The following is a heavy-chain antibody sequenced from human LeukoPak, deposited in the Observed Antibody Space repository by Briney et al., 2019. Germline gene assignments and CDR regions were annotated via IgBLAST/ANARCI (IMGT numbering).Heavy chain of an antibody. Sequence: SETLSLTCAVYGGSFRGYYWSWIRQPPGKGLEWIGEINHSGSTNYNPSLKSRVTISVDTSKNQFSLKLSSVTAADTAVYYCAVSSWYFDYWGQGTLVTVSS. V-gene: IGHV4-34*01. J-gene: IGHJ4*02. CDR3: AVSSWYFDY. D-gene: IGHD6-13*01. CDR2: INHSGST. CDR1: GGSFRGYY.